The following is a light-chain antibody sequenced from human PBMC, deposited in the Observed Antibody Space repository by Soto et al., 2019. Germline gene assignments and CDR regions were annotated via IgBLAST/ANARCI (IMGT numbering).Light chain of an antibody. V-gene: IGKV3-20*01. J-gene: IGKJ1*01. CDR3: QQYGSLSWT. Sequence: EMVMTQSPATLSVSPGERASLSCRASQSVSSTLAWCQQKPGQAPRLLIYGASTRATGVPDRFSGSGSGTDFTLTTSRLEPEDFAVYHCQQYGSLSWTFGQGTKVDIK. CDR2: GAS. CDR1: QSVSST.